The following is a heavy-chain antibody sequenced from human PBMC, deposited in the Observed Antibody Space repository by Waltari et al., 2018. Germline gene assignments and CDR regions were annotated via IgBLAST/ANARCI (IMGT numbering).Heavy chain of an antibody. CDR1: GSSISSCYY. D-gene: IGHD3-22*01. CDR3: ARIYDSSGYYWGAFDY. V-gene: IGHV4-38-2*01. Sequence: QVQLQESGPGLVKPSETLSLTCAVPGSSISSCYYWRWIRHPPGKGLEWIGSIYHSGSTYYNPSLKSRVTISVDTSKNQFSLKLSSVTAADTAVYYGARIYDSSGYYWGAFDYWGQGTLVTVSS. CDR2: IYHSGST. J-gene: IGHJ4*02.